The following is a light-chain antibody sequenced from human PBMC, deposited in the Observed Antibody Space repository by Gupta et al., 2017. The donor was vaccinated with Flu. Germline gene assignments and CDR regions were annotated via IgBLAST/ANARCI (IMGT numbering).Light chain of an antibody. J-gene: IGLJ3*02. Sequence: SVLTQPPSASGPPGQNIAISCSGSTSSIGYHHVYWYLQLPGTAPNLVIYMNDQRPSGVPDRFSGSKSGTSASLAIIGLQAEDEADYYCATWDSSLEAWVFGGGTKLTVL. CDR1: TSSIGYHH. CDR2: MND. V-gene: IGLV1-47*01. CDR3: ATWDSSLEAWV.